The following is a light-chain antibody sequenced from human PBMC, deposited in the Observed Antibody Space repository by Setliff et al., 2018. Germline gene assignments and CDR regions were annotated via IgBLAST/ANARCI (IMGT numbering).Light chain of an antibody. V-gene: IGKV3-15*01. J-gene: IGKJ1*01. CDR1: QSVGSN. CDR3: QQYNDWPPGT. Sequence: ETVMTQSPATLSVSPGERAILSCRASQSVGSNLAWYQQKPGLAPRLLIYGASTRATGLPARFSGSGSGTEFTLTISSLQSEDFAVYYCQQYNDWPPGTFGQGTKVDIK. CDR2: GAS.